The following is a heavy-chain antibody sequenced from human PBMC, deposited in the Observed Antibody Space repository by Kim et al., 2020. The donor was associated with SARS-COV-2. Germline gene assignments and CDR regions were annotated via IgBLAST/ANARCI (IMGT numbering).Heavy chain of an antibody. J-gene: IGHJ4*02. D-gene: IGHD6-6*01. V-gene: IGHV4-39*01. Sequence: YNPSLKSRVTIAVDTSKNQFSLKLSSVTAADTAVYYCARLPKRTSYYFDYWGQGTLVTVSS. CDR3: ARLPKRTSYYFDY.